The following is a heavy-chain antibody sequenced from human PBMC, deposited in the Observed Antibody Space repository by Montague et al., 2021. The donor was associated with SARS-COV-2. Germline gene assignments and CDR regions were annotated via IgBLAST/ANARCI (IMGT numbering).Heavy chain of an antibody. V-gene: IGHV3-48*02. CDR1: GFTFSSYS. CDR2: ISSSSSTI. CDR3: AREDPTGYYYYGMDV. J-gene: IGHJ6*02. Sequence: SQRFSCAASGFTFSSYSLNWVRQAPGKGLEWVSYISSSSSTIYYADSVKGRFTISRDNAKNSLYLQMNSLRDEDTAVYYCAREDPTGYYYYGMDVWGQGTTVTVSS. D-gene: IGHD4-17*01.